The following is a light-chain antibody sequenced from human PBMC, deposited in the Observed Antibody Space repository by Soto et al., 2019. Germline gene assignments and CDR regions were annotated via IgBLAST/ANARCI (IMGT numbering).Light chain of an antibody. CDR3: SSYTSSSPWV. V-gene: IGLV2-14*01. J-gene: IGLJ3*02. CDR2: DVS. CDR1: SRNVGGYNY. Sequence: QSALTQPASVSGPPGQSITIPCPGPSRNVGGYNYVSWYQQHPGKAPKLMIYDVSNRPSGVSNRFSGSKSGNTASLTISGLQAEDEADYYCSSYTSSSPWVFGGGTKLTVL.